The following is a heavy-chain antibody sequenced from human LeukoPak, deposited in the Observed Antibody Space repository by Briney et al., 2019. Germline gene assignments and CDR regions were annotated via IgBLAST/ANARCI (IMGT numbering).Heavy chain of an antibody. CDR1: GFTFSSYA. CDR3: AKERQVWSGYYRSYYFDY. Sequence: GGSLRLSCAASGFTFSSYAMSWVRQAPGKGLEWVSAISGSGGSTYYADSVKGRFTISRDNSKNPLYLQMNSLRAEDTAVYYCAKERQVWSGYYRSYYFDYWGQGTLVTVSS. CDR2: ISGSGGST. V-gene: IGHV3-23*01. J-gene: IGHJ4*02. D-gene: IGHD3-3*01.